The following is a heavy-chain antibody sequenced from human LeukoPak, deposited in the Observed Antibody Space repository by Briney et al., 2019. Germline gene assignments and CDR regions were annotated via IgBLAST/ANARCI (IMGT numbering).Heavy chain of an antibody. V-gene: IGHV3-48*02. Sequence: GGSLRLSCAASGFTFSTYIMNWVRQAPGKGLEWISYIHSSSSIYYADSVKGRFTISRDNAKNSLYLQMNSLRDEDTAVYFCARDRLGAGSFDIWGQGTMVTVSS. CDR2: IHSSSSI. D-gene: IGHD7-27*01. CDR3: ARDRLGAGSFDI. CDR1: GFTFSTYI. J-gene: IGHJ3*02.